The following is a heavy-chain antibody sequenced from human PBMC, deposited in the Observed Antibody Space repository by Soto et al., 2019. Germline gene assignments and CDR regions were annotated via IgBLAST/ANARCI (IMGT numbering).Heavy chain of an antibody. CDR3: ARVIAYCTSNSCSGVGWFDP. CDR2: INHSGST. CDR1: GGSFSGYY. Sequence: QVQLQQWGAGLLKPSETLSLTCAVYGGSFSGYYWSWIRQPPGKGLEWIGEINHSGSTNYNPSLKSRVTISVDTSKNQFSWNLSSVTAADTAVYYCARVIAYCTSNSCSGVGWFDPWGQGTLVTVSS. J-gene: IGHJ5*02. V-gene: IGHV4-34*01. D-gene: IGHD2-2*01.